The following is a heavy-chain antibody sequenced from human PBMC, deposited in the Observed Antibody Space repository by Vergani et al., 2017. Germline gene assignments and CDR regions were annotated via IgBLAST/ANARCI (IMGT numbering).Heavy chain of an antibody. Sequence: EVQLLESGGGLVQPGGSLRLSCAASGFTVSSNYMSWVRQAPGEGLEWVSVIYSGGSTYYADSVKGRFTISRDNSKNTLYLQMNSLRAEDTAVYYCARASGSYLRYFDYWGQGTLVTVSS. D-gene: IGHD1-26*01. CDR2: IYSGGST. CDR3: ARASGSYLRYFDY. V-gene: IGHV3-66*02. CDR1: GFTVSSNY. J-gene: IGHJ4*02.